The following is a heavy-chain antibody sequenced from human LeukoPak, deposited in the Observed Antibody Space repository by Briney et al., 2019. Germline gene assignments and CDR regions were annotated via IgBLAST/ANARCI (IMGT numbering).Heavy chain of an antibody. V-gene: IGHV1-24*01. CDR2: VDPEDGET. CDR1: GYTLTELS. D-gene: IGHD3-3*01. J-gene: IGHJ4*02. Sequence: ASVKVSCKVSGYTLTELSIHWVRHPPGKGLEWMGGVDPEDGETIYAQKFQGRVPMTEETSTDPAYMELSSLKSEDTAVYYCATDRYGTRFLDYWGQGTLVTVSS. CDR3: ATDRYGTRFLDY.